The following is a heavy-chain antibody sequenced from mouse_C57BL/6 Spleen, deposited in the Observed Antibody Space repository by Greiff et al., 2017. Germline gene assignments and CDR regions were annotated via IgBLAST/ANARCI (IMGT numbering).Heavy chain of an antibody. D-gene: IGHD4-1*01. CDR2: IDPSDSYT. Sequence: VQLQQPGAELVMPGASVKLSCKASGYTFTGYWMHWVKQRPGQGLEWIGEIDPSDSYTNYNQKFKGKSTLTVDKSSSTAYMQLSSLTSEYSAVYYGTRRSSWDFDYWGQGTTLTVSS. CDR3: TRRSSWDFDY. V-gene: IGHV1-69*01. J-gene: IGHJ2*01. CDR1: GYTFTGYW.